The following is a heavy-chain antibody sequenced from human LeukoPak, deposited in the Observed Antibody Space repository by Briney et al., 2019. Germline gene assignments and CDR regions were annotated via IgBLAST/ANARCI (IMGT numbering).Heavy chain of an antibody. CDR1: GGSISSSSYY. CDR2: IYYSGST. Sequence: SETLSLTCTVSGGSISSSSYYWGWIRQPPGKGLEWIGSIYYSGSTYYNPSLKSRVTISVDTSKNQFSLKLSSVTAADTAVYYCAGGYYGSGSPTPYDYWGQGTLVTVSS. D-gene: IGHD3-10*01. V-gene: IGHV4-39*07. J-gene: IGHJ4*02. CDR3: AGGYYGSGSPTPYDY.